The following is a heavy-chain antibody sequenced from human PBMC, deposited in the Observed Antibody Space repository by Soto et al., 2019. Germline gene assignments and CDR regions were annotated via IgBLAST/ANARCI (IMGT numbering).Heavy chain of an antibody. D-gene: IGHD2-8*01. J-gene: IGHJ5*01. CDR1: GGSISSSSHH. CDR2: IYYSGNT. V-gene: IGHV4-39*02. Sequence: PSETLSLTCTVSGGSISSSSHHWAWICQPPGKGLEWIGSIYYSGNTYHNPSLKSRVTISVDTSKNQFSLKLSSVTAADTSVYYCAREENGQSHSWGNGTLVTVPS. CDR3: AREENGQSHS.